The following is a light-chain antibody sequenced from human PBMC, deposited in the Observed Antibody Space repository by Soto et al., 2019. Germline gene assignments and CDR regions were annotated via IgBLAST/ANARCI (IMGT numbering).Light chain of an antibody. CDR2: EVS. Sequence: QSVLTQPPSASGSPGHSVTLSCTGTSSDVGGYNYVSWYQQHPGKAPKLMIYEVSNRPSGVSNRFSGSKSGNTASLTISGLQAEDEADYYCSSYTSSSTLDYVFGTGTKVTVL. J-gene: IGLJ1*01. CDR3: SSYTSSSTLDYV. V-gene: IGLV2-14*01. CDR1: SSDVGGYNY.